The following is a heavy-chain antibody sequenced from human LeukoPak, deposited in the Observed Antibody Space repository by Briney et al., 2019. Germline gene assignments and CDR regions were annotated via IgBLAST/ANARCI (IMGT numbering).Heavy chain of an antibody. J-gene: IGHJ4*02. D-gene: IGHD3-22*01. CDR3: ARSEYYYDSSGSFDY. CDR1: GYTFTGYY. Sequence: ASVKVSCKASGYTFTGYYMHWVRQAPGQGLEWMGGIIPIFGTANYAQKFQGRVAMTTDTSTSTAYMELRSLRSDDTAVYYCARSEYYYDSSGSFDYWGQGTLVTVSS. CDR2: IIPIFGTA. V-gene: IGHV1-2*02.